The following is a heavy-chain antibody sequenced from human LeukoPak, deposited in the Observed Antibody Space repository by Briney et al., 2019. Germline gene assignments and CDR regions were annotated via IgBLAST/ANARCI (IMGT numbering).Heavy chain of an antibody. CDR3: ARDADYGGYYYFDY. J-gene: IGHJ4*02. D-gene: IGHD4-23*01. V-gene: IGHV4-59*01. CDR2: IFYSGST. Sequence: PSETLSLTCTVTGGSISSYSWSGIRQPPGKGLEWIAYIFYSGSTNYNPSLKSRVTISVDTSKNQFSLKLSSVTAADTAVYYCARDADYGGYYYFDYWGQGTLVTVSS. CDR1: GGSISSYS.